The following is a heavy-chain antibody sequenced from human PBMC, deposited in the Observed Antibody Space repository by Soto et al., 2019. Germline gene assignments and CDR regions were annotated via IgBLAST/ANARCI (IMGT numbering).Heavy chain of an antibody. V-gene: IGHV1-2*04. D-gene: IGHD6-19*01. CDR2: INPNSGGT. Sequence: ASVKVSCKASGYTFTGHYMHWVRQAPGQGLEWMGWINPNSGGTNYAQKFQGWVTMTRDTSISTAYMELSRLRSDDTAVYYCARDKSQAVAGDYYYYYGMDVWGQGTTVTVSS. J-gene: IGHJ6*02. CDR1: GYTFTGHY. CDR3: ARDKSQAVAGDYYYYYGMDV.